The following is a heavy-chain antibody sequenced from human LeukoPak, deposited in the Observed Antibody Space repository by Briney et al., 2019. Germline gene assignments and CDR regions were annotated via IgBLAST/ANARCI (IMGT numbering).Heavy chain of an antibody. Sequence: SGPTLVKPTQTLTLTCTFSGFSLTTSGVGVGWIRQPPGKALEWLALIYWDDDKRYRPSLKSRLTITKDTSKNQVVLTMSNMDPVDTATYYCAHTMFSRGDTSHYYTFYFDYWGQGTLVTVSS. CDR1: GFSLTTSGVG. CDR2: IYWDDDK. D-gene: IGHD3-22*01. CDR3: AHTMFSRGDTSHYYTFYFDY. J-gene: IGHJ4*02. V-gene: IGHV2-5*02.